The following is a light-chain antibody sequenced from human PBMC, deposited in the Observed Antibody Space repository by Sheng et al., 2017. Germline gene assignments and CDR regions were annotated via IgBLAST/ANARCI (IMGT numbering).Light chain of an antibody. J-gene: IGLJ2*01. CDR2: KDS. CDR1: AWQKQY. V-gene: IGLV3-25*03. CDR3: QSADSSGTSVV. Sequence: DELTQPPSVSVSPGQTAHITCSGDAWQKQYAYWYYQKPGEAPVLVXYKDSERPSGIPERFSGSSSRTTATLTISGVQIEDEADYYCQSADSSGTSVVFGGGTRLTVL.